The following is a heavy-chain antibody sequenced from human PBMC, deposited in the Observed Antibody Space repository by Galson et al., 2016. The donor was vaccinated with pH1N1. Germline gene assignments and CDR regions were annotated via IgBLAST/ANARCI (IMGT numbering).Heavy chain of an antibody. CDR2: IDQSGST. CDR3: ARWEITTVTKFDY. D-gene: IGHD4-17*01. V-gene: IGHV4-34*01. J-gene: IGHJ4*02. CDR1: GGSFSDYF. Sequence: ETLSLTCAVYGGSFSDYFWRWVRQSPGKGLEWIGEIDQSGSTHYNPTLKSRVTISEDTSRNQLSLKLSSVTAADTAVYYCARWEITTVTKFDYWGQGTLVTVSS.